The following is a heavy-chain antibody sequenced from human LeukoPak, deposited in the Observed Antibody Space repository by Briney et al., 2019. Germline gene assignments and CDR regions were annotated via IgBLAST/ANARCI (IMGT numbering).Heavy chain of an antibody. CDR3: ARVRANYYYDSSGYDAFDI. V-gene: IGHV4-59*01. CDR1: GGSISSYY. CDR2: IYYSGST. Sequence: SETLSLTCTVSGGSISSYYWSWIRQPPGEGLEWIGYIYYSGSTNYNPSLKSRVTISVDTSKNQFSLKLSSVTAADTAVYYCARVRANYYYDSSGYDAFDIWGQGTMVTVSS. J-gene: IGHJ3*02. D-gene: IGHD3-22*01.